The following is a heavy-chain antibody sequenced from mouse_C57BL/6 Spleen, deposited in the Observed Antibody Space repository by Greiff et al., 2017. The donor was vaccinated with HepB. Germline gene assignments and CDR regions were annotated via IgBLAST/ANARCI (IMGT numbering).Heavy chain of an antibody. J-gene: IGHJ3*01. CDR3: ARGRDYDGAWFAY. D-gene: IGHD1-2*01. CDR1: GFTFSSYA. CDR2: ISDGGSYT. V-gene: IGHV5-4*01. Sequence: EVQVVESGGGLVKPGGSLKLSCAASGFTFSSYAMSWVRQTPEKRLEWVATISDGGSYTYYPDNVKGRFTISRDNAKNNLYLQMSHLKSEDTAMYYCARGRDYDGAWFAYWGQGTLVTVSA.